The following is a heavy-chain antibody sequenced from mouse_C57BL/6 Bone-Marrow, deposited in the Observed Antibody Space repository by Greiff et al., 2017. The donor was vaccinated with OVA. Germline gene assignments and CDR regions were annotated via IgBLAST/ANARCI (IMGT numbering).Heavy chain of an antibody. CDR3: ARGRRDYYAMDY. Sequence: VQLQQSGPELVKPGASVKLSCKASGYTFTSYDINWVKQRPGQGLEWIGLIYPRDGSTKYNEKFKGKATLTVDTSSSTAYMELHSLTSEDSAVYFCARGRRDYYAMDYWGQGTSVTVSS. V-gene: IGHV1-85*01. J-gene: IGHJ4*01. D-gene: IGHD2-12*01. CDR2: IYPRDGST. CDR1: GYTFTSYD.